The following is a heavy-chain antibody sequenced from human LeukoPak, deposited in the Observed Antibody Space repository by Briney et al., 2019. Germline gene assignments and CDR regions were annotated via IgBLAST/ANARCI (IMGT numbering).Heavy chain of an antibody. D-gene: IGHD3-10*01. Sequence: GGSLRLSCAASGFTFSTYGMNWVRQAPGKGLEWVSGISPSGDITYYADSVKGRFTISRDNSKNTLYLEVISLTAEDTAVYYCAKDDAWLRFGEWSQGTLVTVSS. J-gene: IGHJ4*02. CDR1: GFTFSTYG. CDR3: AKDDAWLRFGE. CDR2: ISPSGDIT. V-gene: IGHV3-23*01.